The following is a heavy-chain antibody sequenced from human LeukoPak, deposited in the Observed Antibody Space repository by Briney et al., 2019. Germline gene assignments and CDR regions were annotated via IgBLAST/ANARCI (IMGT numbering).Heavy chain of an antibody. CDR3: ARDRRYCSSTSCYAFDI. Sequence: PSQTLSLTCTVSGGSISSGSYYWSWIRQPAGKGLEWIGRIYTSGSTNYNPSLKSRVTISVATSKTQFSLKLSSVTAADTAVYYCARDRRYCSSTSCYAFDIWGQGTMVTVSS. CDR1: GGSISSGSYY. D-gene: IGHD2-2*01. CDR2: IYTSGST. J-gene: IGHJ3*02. V-gene: IGHV4-61*02.